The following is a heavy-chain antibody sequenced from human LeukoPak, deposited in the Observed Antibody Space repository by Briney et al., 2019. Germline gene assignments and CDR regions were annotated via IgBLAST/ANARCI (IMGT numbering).Heavy chain of an antibody. V-gene: IGHV3-23*01. CDR1: GFTFSSYA. Sequence: PGGSLRLSCAASGFTFSSYAMSWVRQAPGKGLEWVSAISGSGGSTYYADSVKGRFTISRDNAKNSLYLQLNSLRAEDTAVYSCARDQGTTVTSYAFDIWGKGTMVTVSS. CDR3: ARDQGTTVTSYAFDI. J-gene: IGHJ3*02. CDR2: ISGSGGST. D-gene: IGHD4-17*01.